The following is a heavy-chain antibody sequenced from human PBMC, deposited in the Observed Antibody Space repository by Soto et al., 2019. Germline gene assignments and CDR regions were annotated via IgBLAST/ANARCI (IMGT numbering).Heavy chain of an antibody. J-gene: IGHJ6*02. CDR3: ARYIPGVRYYGMDV. D-gene: IGHD2-2*01. Sequence: PGGSLRLSCAASGFTFSSYGMHWVRQAPGKGLEWVAVIWHDGNTTYYADSVKGRFTISRDNSGNTLFLEMYSLRAEDTAVYYCARYIPGVRYYGMDVWGQGTTVTVSS. CDR1: GFTFSSYG. V-gene: IGHV3-33*01. CDR2: IWHDGNTT.